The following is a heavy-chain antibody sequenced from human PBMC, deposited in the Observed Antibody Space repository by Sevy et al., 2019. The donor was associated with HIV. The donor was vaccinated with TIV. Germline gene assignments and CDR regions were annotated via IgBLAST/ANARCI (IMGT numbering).Heavy chain of an antibody. V-gene: IGHV3-7*01. CDR3: ARGVGLDC. Sequence: GGCLRLSCAASGFTFSPYWMTWVRQAPGKGLEWVANIRPDGSDKYYVDSLKGRFTTSRNNAKNSLYLQMNSLRADDTAMYYCARGVGLDCWGQGALVTVSS. J-gene: IGHJ4*02. D-gene: IGHD1-26*01. CDR2: IRPDGSDK. CDR1: GFTFSPYW.